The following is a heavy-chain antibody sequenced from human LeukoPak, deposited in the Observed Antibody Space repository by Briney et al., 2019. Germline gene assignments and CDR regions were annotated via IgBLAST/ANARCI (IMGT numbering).Heavy chain of an antibody. CDR1: GFTFTDYA. Sequence: GGSLRLSCVASGFTFTDYAMTWVRQPPGRRLEWVSTITTTVGDTHYADSVKGRFTVSRDDSKGTLFLQMNSLRAEDTGVYYCAKRPYGSGGGHFDHWGQGTQAIVS. CDR2: ITTTVGDT. V-gene: IGHV3-23*01. J-gene: IGHJ4*02. D-gene: IGHD3-10*01. CDR3: AKRPYGSGGGHFDH.